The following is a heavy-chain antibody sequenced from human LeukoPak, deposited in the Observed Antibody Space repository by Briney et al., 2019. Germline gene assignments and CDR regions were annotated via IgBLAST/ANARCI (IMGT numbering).Heavy chain of an antibody. J-gene: IGHJ4*02. V-gene: IGHV1-69*05. CDR3: ASGRGTIFGVESFDH. CDR2: IIPIFGTA. CDR1: GGTFSSYA. Sequence: SVKVSCKASGGTFSSYAISRVRQAPGQGLEWMGGIIPIFGTANYAQKFQGRVTITTDESTSTAYMELSSLRSEDTAVYYCASGRGTIFGVESFDHWGQGTLVTVSS. D-gene: IGHD3-3*01.